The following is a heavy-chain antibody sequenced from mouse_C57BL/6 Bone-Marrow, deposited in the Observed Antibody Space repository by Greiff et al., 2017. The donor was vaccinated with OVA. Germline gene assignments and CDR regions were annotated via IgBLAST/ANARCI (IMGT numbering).Heavy chain of an antibody. D-gene: IGHD2-3*01. J-gene: IGHJ2*01. CDR1: GFTFSSYT. CDR3: ARDGYYPYYFDY. V-gene: IGHV5-9*01. CDR2: ISGGGGNT. Sequence: EVMLVESGGGLVKPGGSLKLSCAASGFTFSSYTMSWVRQTPEKRPEWVATISGGGGNTYYPDSVKGRFTISRDNAKNTLYLQMSSLRSEDTALYYCARDGYYPYYFDYWGQGTTLTVSS.